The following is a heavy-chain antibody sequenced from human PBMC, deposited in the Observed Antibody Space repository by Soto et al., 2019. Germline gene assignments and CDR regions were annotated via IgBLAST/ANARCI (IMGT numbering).Heavy chain of an antibody. CDR2: IYHGGST. Sequence: SETLSLTCAVSGYSISSGYYWCWLRPPPGEVLEWIGSIYHGGSTYYNPSVNSRVTISIDMTNNTLSLLMNTVTAADTAVYYCARVGPCFPYYDDSSPYTGENWFDPWGQGTLVTVSS. V-gene: IGHV4-38-2*01. J-gene: IGHJ5*02. CDR3: ARVGPCFPYYDDSSPYTGENWFDP. D-gene: IGHD3-22*01. CDR1: GYSISSGYY.